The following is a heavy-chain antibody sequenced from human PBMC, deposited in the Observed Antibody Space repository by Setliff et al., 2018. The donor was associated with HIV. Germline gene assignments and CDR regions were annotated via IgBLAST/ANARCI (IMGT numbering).Heavy chain of an antibody. J-gene: IGHJ4*02. Sequence: RASVKVSCKASGYTFTGYYMHWVRQAPGQGLEWMGWINPNSGVTNYAQNFQGRVTMTRDTSISTAYLELSRLRSDDTAVYYCARDLSLDIAAAGADYWGQGTLVTVSS. D-gene: IGHD6-13*01. CDR3: ARDLSLDIAAAGADY. V-gene: IGHV1-2*02. CDR2: INPNSGVT. CDR1: GYTFTGYY.